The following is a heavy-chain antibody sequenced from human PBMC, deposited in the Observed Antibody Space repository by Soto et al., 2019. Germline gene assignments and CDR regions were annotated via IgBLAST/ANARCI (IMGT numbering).Heavy chain of an antibody. CDR1: GGTFSSYA. CDR2: IIPIFGTA. J-gene: IGHJ4*02. V-gene: IGHV1-69*13. D-gene: IGHD2-8*01. Sequence: ASVKVSCKASGGTFSSYAISWVRQAPGQGLEWMGGIIPIFGTANYAQKFQGRVTITADESTGTAYMELSSLRSEDTAVYYCARGALGYCTNGVCLPNDWGQGTLVTVSS. CDR3: ARGALGYCTNGVCLPND.